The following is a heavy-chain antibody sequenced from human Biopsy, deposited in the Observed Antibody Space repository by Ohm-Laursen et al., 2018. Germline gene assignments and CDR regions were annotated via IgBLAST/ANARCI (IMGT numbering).Heavy chain of an antibody. J-gene: IGHJ4*02. Sequence: VASVKVSCKASGYTFTSYDINWVRQATGQGLEWMGWMNPNSGNTDYAQKFQGRVTMTRDTSKSTVYMELSSLRSADTAVYFCARNTGWYGDLYYFDYWGQGTLVTVSS. CDR1: GYTFTSYD. D-gene: IGHD6-19*01. V-gene: IGHV1-8*01. CDR3: ARNTGWYGDLYYFDY. CDR2: MNPNSGNT.